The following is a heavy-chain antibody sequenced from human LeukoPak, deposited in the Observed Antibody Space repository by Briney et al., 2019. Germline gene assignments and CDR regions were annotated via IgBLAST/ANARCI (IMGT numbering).Heavy chain of an antibody. D-gene: IGHD1/OR15-1a*01. CDR2: IYNDGST. J-gene: IGHJ4*02. Sequence: SETLSLTCTVSGGSIRSYYWSWIRQPAGKGPEWIGRIYNDGSTNYNPSLKSRVTMSVDTSKNQFSLKLSSVTAAVTAVYYCAKTKGYFDYWGQGTLVTVSS. V-gene: IGHV4-4*07. CDR1: GGSIRSYY. CDR3: AKTKGYFDY.